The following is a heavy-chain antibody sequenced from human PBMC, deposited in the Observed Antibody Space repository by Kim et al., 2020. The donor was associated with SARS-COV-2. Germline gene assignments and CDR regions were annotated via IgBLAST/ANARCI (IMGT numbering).Heavy chain of an antibody. CDR3: ARGYGDYEGYYYYYYGMDV. CDR2: INPNSGGT. D-gene: IGHD4-17*01. CDR1: GYTFTGYY. Sequence: ASVKVSCKASGYTFTGYYMHWVRQAPGQGLEWMGWINPNSGGTNYAQKFQGRVTMTRDTSISTAYMELSRLRSDDTAVYYCARGYGDYEGYYYYYYGMDVWGHGTTVTVSS. V-gene: IGHV1-2*02. J-gene: IGHJ6*02.